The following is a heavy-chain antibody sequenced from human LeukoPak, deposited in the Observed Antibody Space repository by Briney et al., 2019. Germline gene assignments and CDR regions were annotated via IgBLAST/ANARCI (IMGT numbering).Heavy chain of an antibody. Sequence: SETLSLTCTVSGGSISSYYWSWIRQPPGKGLEWIGYIYHSGSTYYNPSLKSRVTISVDRSKNQFSLKLSSVTAADTAVYYCARAGGTAMVGFDYWGQGTLVTVSS. CDR2: IYHSGST. CDR1: GGSISSYY. CDR3: ARAGGTAMVGFDY. V-gene: IGHV4-59*12. J-gene: IGHJ4*02. D-gene: IGHD5-18*01.